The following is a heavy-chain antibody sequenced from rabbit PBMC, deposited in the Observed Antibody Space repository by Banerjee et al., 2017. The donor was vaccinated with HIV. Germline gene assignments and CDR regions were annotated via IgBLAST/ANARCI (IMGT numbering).Heavy chain of an antibody. D-gene: IGHD4-1*01. CDR2: IYTGSGST. V-gene: IGHV1S40*01. Sequence: QSLEESGGDLVKPGASPTLTCTASGFSFSSSYYMCWVRQAPGKGLEWIACIYTGSGSTYYASWAKGRFPISRSTSLNTVDLKMTSLTAADTATYFCARGWRYSSGWVHGDLYFNLWGQGTLVTVS. CDR3: ARGWRYSSGWVHGDLYFNL. J-gene: IGHJ4*01. CDR1: GFSFSSSYY.